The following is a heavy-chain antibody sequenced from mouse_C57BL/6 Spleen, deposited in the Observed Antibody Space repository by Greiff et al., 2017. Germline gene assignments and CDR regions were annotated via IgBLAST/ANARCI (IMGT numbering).Heavy chain of an antibody. Sequence: VQLQQPGAELVRPGASVKLSCKASGYTFTDYYINWVKQRPGQGLEWIARLYPGSGNTYYNEKFKGKATLTADKSSSTAYMQLSSLTSEDSAVYFCARGAYWGQGTLVTVSA. J-gene: IGHJ3*01. CDR2: LYPGSGNT. CDR1: GYTFTDYY. CDR3: ARGAY. V-gene: IGHV1-76*01.